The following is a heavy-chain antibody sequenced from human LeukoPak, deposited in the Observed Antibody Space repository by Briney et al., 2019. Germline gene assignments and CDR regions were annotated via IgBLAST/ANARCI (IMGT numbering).Heavy chain of an antibody. Sequence: ASVKVSCKASGYTFTRHYMHWVRQAPGQGLEWMGRINPNSGGTKYAQKFQGRVTMTRDTSANTVYMDLSSLRSDDTAVYYCARARGYDSSGYLSYYYYMDVWDKGTTVIVSS. CDR3: ARARGYDSSGYLSYYYYMDV. V-gene: IGHV1-2*06. CDR2: INPNSGGT. CDR1: GYTFTRHY. J-gene: IGHJ6*03. D-gene: IGHD3-22*01.